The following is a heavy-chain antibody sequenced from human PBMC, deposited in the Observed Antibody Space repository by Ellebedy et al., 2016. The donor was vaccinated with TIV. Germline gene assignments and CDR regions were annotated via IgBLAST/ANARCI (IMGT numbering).Heavy chain of an antibody. CDR3: TRRGAVVRGVGNWFDP. J-gene: IGHJ5*02. V-gene: IGHV5-10-1*01. Sequence: GGSLRLXXKASGYTFTDHWIIWVRQMPGKGLEWMGTIDPGDSYTNYNPSFQGHVAISVEKSLSTAYLQWSTLKASDTAIYYCTRRGAVVRGVGNWFDPWGQGTLVTVSS. CDR2: IDPGDSYT. CDR1: GYTFTDHW. D-gene: IGHD3-10*01.